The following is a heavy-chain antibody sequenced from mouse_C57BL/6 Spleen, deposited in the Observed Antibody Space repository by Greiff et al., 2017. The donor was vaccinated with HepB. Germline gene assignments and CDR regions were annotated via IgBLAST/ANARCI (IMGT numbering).Heavy chain of an antibody. Sequence: QVQLQQPGAELVMPGASVKLSCKASGYTFTSYWMHWVKQRPGQGLEWIGEIDPSDSYTNYNQKFKGKSTLTVDKSSSTAYMQLSSLTSEDSAVYYCARGSGGNYVDDWGQGTTLTVSS. CDR1: GYTFTSYW. CDR3: ARGSGGNYVDD. J-gene: IGHJ2*01. CDR2: IDPSDSYT. V-gene: IGHV1-69*01. D-gene: IGHD3-1*01.